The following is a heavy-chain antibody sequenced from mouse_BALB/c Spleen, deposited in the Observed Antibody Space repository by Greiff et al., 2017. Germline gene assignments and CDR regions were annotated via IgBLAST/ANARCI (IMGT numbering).Heavy chain of an antibody. D-gene: IGHD2-14*01. Sequence: EVKLMESGGGLVKPGGSLKLSCAASGFAFSSYDMSWVRQTPEKRLEWVAYISSGGGSTYYPDTVKGRFTISRDNAKNTLYLQMSSLKSEDTAMYYCARYYRPWYFDVWGAGTTVTVSS. CDR3: ARYYRPWYFDV. CDR1: GFAFSSYD. V-gene: IGHV5-12-1*01. J-gene: IGHJ1*01. CDR2: ISSGGGST.